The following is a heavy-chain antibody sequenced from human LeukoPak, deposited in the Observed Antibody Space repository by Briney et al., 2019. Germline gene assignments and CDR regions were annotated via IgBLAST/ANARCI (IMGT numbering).Heavy chain of an antibody. CDR1: GGTFSSYA. CDR3: ARGGKYSSSWYRKGSHNYFDY. V-gene: IGHV1-69*04. CDR2: IIPILGIA. J-gene: IGHJ4*02. Sequence: GASVKVSCKASGGTFSSYAISWERQAPGQGLEWMGRIIPILGIANYAQKFQGRVTITADESTSTAYMELSSLRSEDTAVYYCARGGKYSSSWYRKGSHNYFDYWGQGTLVTVSS. D-gene: IGHD6-13*01.